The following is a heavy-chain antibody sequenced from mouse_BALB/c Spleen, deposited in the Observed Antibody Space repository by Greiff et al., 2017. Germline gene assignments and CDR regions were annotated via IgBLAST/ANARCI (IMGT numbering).Heavy chain of an antibody. V-gene: IGHV5-9-4*01. CDR3: ARDGVRGGYYAMDY. J-gene: IGHJ4*01. Sequence: EVKLVESGGGLVKPGGSLKLSCAASGFTFSSYAMSWVRQSPEKRLEWVAEISSGGSYTYYPDTVTGRFTISRDNAKNTLYLEMSSLRSEDTAMYYCARDGVRGGYYAMDYWGQGTSVTVSA. D-gene: IGHD2-14*01. CDR2: ISSGGSYT. CDR1: GFTFSSYA.